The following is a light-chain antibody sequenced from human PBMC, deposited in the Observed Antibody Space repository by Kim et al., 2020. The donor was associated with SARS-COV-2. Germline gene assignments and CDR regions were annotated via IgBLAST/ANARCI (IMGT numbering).Light chain of an antibody. Sequence: EIVLTQSPGTLSLSPGDRATLSCRASQSVSVNNLAWYQQKPGQAPRLLIYGASRRATGIPDRFSGSGSGTDFTLTISGLESEDFAVYYCQQYGSAPITFGQGTRLEIK. CDR3: QQYGSAPIT. CDR1: QSVSVNN. J-gene: IGKJ5*01. CDR2: GAS. V-gene: IGKV3-20*01.